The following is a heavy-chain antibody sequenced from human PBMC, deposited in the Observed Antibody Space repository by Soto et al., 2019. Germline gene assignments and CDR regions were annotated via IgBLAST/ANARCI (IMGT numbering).Heavy chain of an antibody. CDR2: ISYDGSNK. Sequence: QVQLVESGGGVVQPGRSLRLSCAASGFTFSSYGMHWVRQAPGKGLEWVAVISYDGSNKYYADSVKGRFTISRDNSKNTLYLQMNSLRAEDTAVYYCAKDYDSSGYYYFDYWGQGTLVTVSS. CDR1: GFTFSSYG. D-gene: IGHD3-22*01. CDR3: AKDYDSSGYYYFDY. V-gene: IGHV3-30*18. J-gene: IGHJ4*02.